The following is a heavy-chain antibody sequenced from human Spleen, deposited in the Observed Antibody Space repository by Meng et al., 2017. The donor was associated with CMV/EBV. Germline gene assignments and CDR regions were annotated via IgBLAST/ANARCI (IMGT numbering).Heavy chain of an antibody. J-gene: IGHJ5*02. CDR3: AREGGYCSGGSCYSWFDP. CDR1: GGSFSGYY. Sequence: GSGMWQPSETPSPPCAGYGGSFSGYYWSRIRQPPGKGLEWIGEINHSGSTNYNPSLKSRVTISVDTSKNQFSLKLSSVTAADTAVYYCAREGGYCSGGSCYSWFDPWGQGTLVTVSS. CDR2: INHSGST. D-gene: IGHD2-15*01. V-gene: IGHV4-34*01.